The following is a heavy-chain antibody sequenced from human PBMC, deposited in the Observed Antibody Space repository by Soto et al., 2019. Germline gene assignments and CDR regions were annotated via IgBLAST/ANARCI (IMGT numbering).Heavy chain of an antibody. J-gene: IGHJ4*02. Sequence: SQTLALTFAISWYRVSSNRATWNWVRQSPSRGLEWLGGTYYRAKGYHDYAVSLNGRGTINPDTSQNQFSLHLTSVTPEDTAVYYCGRVLGKSWIDYWGQGNLVTVSS. CDR1: WYRVSSNRAT. CDR3: GRVLGKSWIDY. V-gene: IGHV6-1*01. D-gene: IGHD6-13*01. CDR2: TYYRAKGYH.